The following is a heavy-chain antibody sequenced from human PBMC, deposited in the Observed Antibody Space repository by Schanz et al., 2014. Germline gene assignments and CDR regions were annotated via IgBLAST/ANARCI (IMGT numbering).Heavy chain of an antibody. D-gene: IGHD4-17*01. CDR2: IYHSGNT. J-gene: IGHJ3*02. V-gene: IGHV4-34*02. CDR1: GGSFSSNY. CDR3: ARDRGHGDLPGDI. Sequence: QVQLQQWGAGLLKPSETLSLTCAVYGGSFSSNYWSWIRQPPGKGLEWIGEIYHSGNTNYNASLKRRVTISVDTSKNQFSLNLSSATAADTAVYYCARDRGHGDLPGDIWGQGTLVTISS.